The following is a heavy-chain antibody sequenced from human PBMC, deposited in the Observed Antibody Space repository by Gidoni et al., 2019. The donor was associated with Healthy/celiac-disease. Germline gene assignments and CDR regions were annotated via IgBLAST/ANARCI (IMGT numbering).Heavy chain of an antibody. CDR3: ARLVIAARRFSWFDP. D-gene: IGHD6-6*01. V-gene: IGHV4-39*01. Sequence: QLQLQESGPGLVKPSETLSLTCTVSGGSIRSSSYYWGWIRQPPGKGLEWIGSIYYSGSTYYNPSLKSRVTISVDTSKNQFSLKLSSVTAADTAVYYCARLVIAARRFSWFDPWGQGTLVTVSS. CDR1: GGSIRSSSYY. J-gene: IGHJ5*02. CDR2: IYYSGST.